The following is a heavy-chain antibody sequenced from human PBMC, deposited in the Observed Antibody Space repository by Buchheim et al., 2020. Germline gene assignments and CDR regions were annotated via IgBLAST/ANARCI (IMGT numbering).Heavy chain of an antibody. CDR1: GFAFSTYS. CDR3: ARGRIITPDFGMDV. D-gene: IGHD3-16*01. J-gene: IGHJ6*02. CDR2: ISYSSSSI. V-gene: IGHV3-48*02. Sequence: EVQLVESGGGLVQPGGSLRLSCAASGFAFSTYSMNWVRQAPGKGLEWVSYISYSSSSIYYAHFVKGRFTISSDSAKKSLYLQMNSLRDEDTAVYYCARGRIITPDFGMDVWGQGTT.